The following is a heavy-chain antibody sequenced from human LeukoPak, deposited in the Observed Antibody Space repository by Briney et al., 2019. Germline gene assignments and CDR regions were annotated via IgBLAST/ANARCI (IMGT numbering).Heavy chain of an antibody. CDR3: AKANWVSTADAVG. V-gene: IGHV3-23*01. CDR2: ISGGGET. D-gene: IGHD3-10*01. CDR1: GFSFSSYA. J-gene: IGHJ4*02. Sequence: PGGTLSLSCAASGFSFSSYAMSWVRQAPARGPEWVSSISGGGETFYTASVKGRFTLSGDDSRNTLSLQLNNVTVADTAVYYCAKANWVSTADAVGWGQGSQVT.